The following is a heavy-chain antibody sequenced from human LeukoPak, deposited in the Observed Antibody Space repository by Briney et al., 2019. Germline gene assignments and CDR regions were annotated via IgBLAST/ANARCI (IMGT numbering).Heavy chain of an antibody. CDR2: ISGGSTYI. D-gene: IGHD6-19*01. V-gene: IGHV3-21*04. Sequence: PGGSLRLSCAASGFTFSSYSMNWVRQAPGKGLEWVSSISGGSTYIYQADSVKGRFTISRDNAKNSLYLQMNSLRAEDTAVYYCARVLLSGYSSGWYFSGYYYYMDVWGKGTTVTISS. CDR1: GFTFSSYS. CDR3: ARVLLSGYSSGWYFSGYYYYMDV. J-gene: IGHJ6*03.